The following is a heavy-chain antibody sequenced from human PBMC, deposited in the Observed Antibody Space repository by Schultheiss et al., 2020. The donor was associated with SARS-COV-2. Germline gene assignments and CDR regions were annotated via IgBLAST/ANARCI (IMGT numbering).Heavy chain of an antibody. CDR1: GYSISSGYY. CDR3: ARVAAPVYYYYMDV. D-gene: IGHD6-13*01. J-gene: IGHJ6*03. V-gene: IGHV4-38-2*01. CDR2: IYHSGST. Sequence: SETLSLTCAVSGYSISSGYYWGWIRQPPGKGLEWIGSIYHSGSTNYNPSLKSRVTISVDTSKNQFSLKLSSVTAADTAVYYCARVAAPVYYYYMDVWGKGTTVTVSS.